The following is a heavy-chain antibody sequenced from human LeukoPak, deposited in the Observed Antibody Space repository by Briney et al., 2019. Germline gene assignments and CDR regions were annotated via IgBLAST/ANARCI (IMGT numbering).Heavy chain of an antibody. V-gene: IGHV3-48*02. CDR2: ISISSTTI. CDR1: GSTFTSYS. D-gene: IGHD2-2*03. J-gene: IGHJ6*02. Sequence: GGSLRLSCAASGSTFTSYSMNWVRQAPGKGLEWVSYISISSTTIYYGDSVKGRFTVSRDNARNSVYLQMNSLRDEDTAVYYCARELGYCSGTTCSVHYYGMDVWGQGTTVTVSS. CDR3: ARELGYCSGTTCSVHYYGMDV.